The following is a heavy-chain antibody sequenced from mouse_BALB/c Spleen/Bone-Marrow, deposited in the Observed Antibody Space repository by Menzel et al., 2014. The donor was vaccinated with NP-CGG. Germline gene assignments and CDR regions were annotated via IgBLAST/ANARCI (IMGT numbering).Heavy chain of an antibody. CDR2: ISSGGSYT. CDR3: ARSLYDYDAMDY. V-gene: IGHV5-9-1*01. D-gene: IGHD1-1*01. Sequence: EVKLMESRGGLVKPGGSLKLSCAASGFTFSSYAMSWVRQTPEKRLEWVATISSGGSYTYYADSGKGRLTISRDNAKNTLYLQMSSLRSEDTAMYYCARSLYDYDAMDYWGQGTSLTVSS. J-gene: IGHJ4*01. CDR1: GFTFSSYA.